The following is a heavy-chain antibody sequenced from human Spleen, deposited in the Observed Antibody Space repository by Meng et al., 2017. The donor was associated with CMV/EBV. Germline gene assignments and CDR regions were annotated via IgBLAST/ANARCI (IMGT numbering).Heavy chain of an antibody. CDR3: ARVRTYGGNSEDWFDP. V-gene: IGHV4-59*01. D-gene: IGHD4-23*01. Sequence: GSLRLSCTVSGGSTSSYYWSWIRQPPGKGLEWIGYIYYSGSTNYNPSLKSRVTLSVDTSKNQFSLKLSSVTAADTAVYYCARVRTYGGNSEDWFDPWGQGTLVTVSS. CDR1: GGSTSSYY. J-gene: IGHJ5*02. CDR2: IYYSGST.